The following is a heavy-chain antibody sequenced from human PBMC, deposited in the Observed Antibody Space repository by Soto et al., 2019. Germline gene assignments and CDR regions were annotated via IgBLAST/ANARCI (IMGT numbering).Heavy chain of an antibody. V-gene: IGHV1-8*01. D-gene: IGHD2-2*01. Sequence: ASVKVSCKASGYTFTSYDINWVRQATGQGLEWMGWMNPNSGNTGYAQKFQGRVTMTRNTSISTAYMELSSLRSEDTAVYYCAMVWGGGIVLVTAGYYYYYGMDVWGQGTTVTVS. CDR1: GYTFTSYD. CDR3: AMVWGGGIVLVTAGYYYYYGMDV. J-gene: IGHJ6*02. CDR2: MNPNSGNT.